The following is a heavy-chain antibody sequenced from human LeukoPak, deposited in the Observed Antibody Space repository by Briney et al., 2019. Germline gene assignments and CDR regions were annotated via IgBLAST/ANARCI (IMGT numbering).Heavy chain of an antibody. CDR1: GFTFSSYA. Sequence: GGSLRLSCAASGFTFSSYAMSWVRQAPGKGLEWVSAISGSGGSTYYADSVKGRFTISRDNPKNTLYLQMNSLRAEDTAVYYCAKDLYYDSSGAFDYWGQGTLVTVSS. V-gene: IGHV3-23*01. J-gene: IGHJ4*02. CDR2: ISGSGGST. CDR3: AKDLYYDSSGAFDY. D-gene: IGHD3-22*01.